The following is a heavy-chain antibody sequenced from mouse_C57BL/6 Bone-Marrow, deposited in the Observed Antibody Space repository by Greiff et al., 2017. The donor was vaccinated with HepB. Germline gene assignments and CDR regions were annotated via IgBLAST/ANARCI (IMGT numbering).Heavy chain of an antibody. V-gene: IGHV1-9*01. CDR2: ILPGSGST. CDR1: GYTFTGYW. D-gene: IGHD1-1*01. Sequence: VQLQQSGAELMKPGASVKLSCKATGYTFTGYWIEWVKQRPGHGLEWIGEILPGSGSTNYNEKFKGKATFTADTSSNTAYMQLSSLTTEDSAIYYCAREGFYCCGSSYLAGFAYWGQGTLVTVSA. CDR3: AREGFYCCGSSYLAGFAY. J-gene: IGHJ3*01.